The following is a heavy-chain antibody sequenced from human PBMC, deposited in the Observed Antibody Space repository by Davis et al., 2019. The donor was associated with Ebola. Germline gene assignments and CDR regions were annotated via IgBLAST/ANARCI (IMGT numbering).Heavy chain of an antibody. J-gene: IGHJ4*02. CDR3: ARDVGMGVATAGGDY. Sequence: AASVKVSCKASGYTFTNYYMHWVRQAPGQGLEWMGGIIPILGIANYAQKFQGRVTITADKSTSTAYMELSSLSSEDTAVYYCARDVGMGVATAGGDYWGQGTLVTVSS. CDR1: GYTFTNYY. V-gene: IGHV1-69*10. CDR2: IIPILGIA. D-gene: IGHD5-12*01.